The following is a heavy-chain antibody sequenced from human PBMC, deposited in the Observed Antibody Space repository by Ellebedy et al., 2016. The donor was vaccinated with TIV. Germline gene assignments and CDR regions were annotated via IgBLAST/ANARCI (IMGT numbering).Heavy chain of an antibody. D-gene: IGHD3-10*01. J-gene: IGHJ4*02. V-gene: IGHV3-7*01. Sequence: PGGSLRLSCAASGFTFNNYWMSRVRQAPGKGLECVANIKEDGSEKYYVDSVRGRFTISRDNAKNSLYLQLNSLRAEDTAVYYCAKDEGSGTWHYWGQGTLVTVSS. CDR3: AKDEGSGTWHY. CDR2: IKEDGSEK. CDR1: GFTFNNYW.